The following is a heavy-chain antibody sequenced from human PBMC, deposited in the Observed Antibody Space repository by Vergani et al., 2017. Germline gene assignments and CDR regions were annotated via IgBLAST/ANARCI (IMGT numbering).Heavy chain of an antibody. CDR3: ARDRGRRYCSGGSCYSDYGMDV. Sequence: QVQLQESGPGLVKPSETLSLTCTVSGGSISSYYWSWIRQPPGKGLEWIGYIYYSGSTNYNPSLKSRVTISVDTSKNQFSLKLSSVTAADTAVYYCARDRGRRYCSGGSCYSDYGMDVWGQGP. D-gene: IGHD2-15*01. V-gene: IGHV4-59*01. CDR1: GGSISSYY. CDR2: IYYSGST. J-gene: IGHJ6*02.